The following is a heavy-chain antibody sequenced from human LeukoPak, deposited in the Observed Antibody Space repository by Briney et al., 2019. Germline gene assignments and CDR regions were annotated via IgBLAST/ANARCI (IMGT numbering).Heavy chain of an antibody. D-gene: IGHD3-9*01. Sequence: PGGSLRLSCAASGFTFSSYAMSWVRQAPGKGLEWVSAISGSGGSTYYADSVKGRFTISRDNSKNTLYLQMNSLRAEDTAVYYCAKAFDDIVTGYYCGFDYWGQGTLVTVSS. CDR1: GFTFSSYA. CDR2: ISGSGGST. J-gene: IGHJ4*02. CDR3: AKAFDDIVTGYYCGFDY. V-gene: IGHV3-23*01.